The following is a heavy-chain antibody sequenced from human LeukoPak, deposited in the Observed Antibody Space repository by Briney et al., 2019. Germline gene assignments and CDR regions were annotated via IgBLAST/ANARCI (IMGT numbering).Heavy chain of an antibody. CDR1: GFTFSNYW. J-gene: IGHJ4*02. V-gene: IGHV3-7*01. CDR3: AKDRTRQAY. CDR2: IKEDGSDK. Sequence: GGSLRLSCAASGFTFSNYWMSWVRQTPGKWLEWVANIKEDGSDKYYVDSLKGRFTISRDNAKNSLCLQMNSLRAEDTAVYYCAKDRTRQAYWGQGTLVTVSS. D-gene: IGHD3-3*01.